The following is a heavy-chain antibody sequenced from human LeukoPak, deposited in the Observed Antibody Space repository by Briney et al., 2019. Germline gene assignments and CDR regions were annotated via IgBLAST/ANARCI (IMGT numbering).Heavy chain of an antibody. J-gene: IGHJ5*02. Sequence: SETLSLTCTVSGGSISSSSYYWGWIRQPPGKGLEWIGSIYYSGSTYYNPSLKSRVTISVDTSKNQFSLKLSSVTAADTAVYYCARQSRISYNWFDPWGQGTLATVSS. CDR1: GGSISSSSYY. CDR2: IYYSGST. D-gene: IGHD2-2*01. V-gene: IGHV4-39*01. CDR3: ARQSRISYNWFDP.